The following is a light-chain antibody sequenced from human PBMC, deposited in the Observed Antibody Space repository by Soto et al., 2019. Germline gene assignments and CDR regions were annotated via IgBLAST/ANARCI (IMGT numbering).Light chain of an antibody. J-gene: IGLJ1*01. CDR3: SSYTSSSSYV. CDR1: SSDVGGYKY. Sequence: QSVLTQPASVSGSPGQSITISCTGTSSDVGGYKYVSWYQQHPDKAPKLIIYDVTNRPSGISNRFSGSKSGNTASLTISGLQAEDEADYSCSSYTSSSSYVFGTGTKVTAL. V-gene: IGLV2-14*01. CDR2: DVT.